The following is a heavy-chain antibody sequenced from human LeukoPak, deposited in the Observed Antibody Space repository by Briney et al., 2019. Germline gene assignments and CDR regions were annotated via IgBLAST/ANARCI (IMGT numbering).Heavy chain of an antibody. Sequence: SETPSLTCALSGGSICSSSSYWGSIRQPPGKGLGWLGRIFYSGRTYNNPSLKSRITLSVETPKTQFSLKLSSVTAADTAVYYCARDSALAQAVMFDYWGQGTLVTVSS. D-gene: IGHD6-19*01. CDR1: GGSICSSSSY. V-gene: IGHV4-39*07. CDR2: IFYSGRT. J-gene: IGHJ4*02. CDR3: ARDSALAQAVMFDY.